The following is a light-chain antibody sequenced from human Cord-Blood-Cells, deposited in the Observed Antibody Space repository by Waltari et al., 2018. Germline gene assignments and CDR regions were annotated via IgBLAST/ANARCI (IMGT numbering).Light chain of an antibody. CDR3: QQYNNWPFT. V-gene: IGKV3-15*01. CDR1: QSVSSN. Sequence: EIVMTQSPATLSGSPGERATLSCRASQSVSSNLAWYQQKPGQAPRLLIYGASTRATGIPARFSGSGSGTEFTLTISSLQSEDFVVYYCQQYNNWPFTFGGGTKVEIK. CDR2: GAS. J-gene: IGKJ4*01.